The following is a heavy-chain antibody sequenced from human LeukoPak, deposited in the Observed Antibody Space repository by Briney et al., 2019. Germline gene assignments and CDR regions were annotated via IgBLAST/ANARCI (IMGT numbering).Heavy chain of an antibody. D-gene: IGHD3-22*01. CDR3: AKDDSSGYFGAGAFDY. Sequence: PGGSLRLSCAASGFTFSSYAMGWVRQAPGKGLEWVSSISSSGTATYYADSVKGRFTISRDNSKNTLYLQMNGLRVEDTAVYFCAKDDSSGYFGAGAFDYWGQGTLVTVSS. CDR1: GFTFSSYA. V-gene: IGHV3-23*01. CDR2: ISSSGTAT. J-gene: IGHJ4*02.